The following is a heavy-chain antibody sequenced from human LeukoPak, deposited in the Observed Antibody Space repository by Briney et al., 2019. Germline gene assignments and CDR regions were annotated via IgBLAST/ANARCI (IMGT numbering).Heavy chain of an antibody. CDR3: ARFSRGSYSSFDY. CDR2: IYPGDSDT. CDR1: GYSFTTYW. V-gene: IGHV5-51*01. Sequence: GESLKISCKGSGYSFTTYWIGWVRQMPGKGLEWMGAIYPGDSDTRYSPSFQGQVTISADKSISTAYLQWSGLKASGTAMFYCARFSRGSYSSFDYWGQGTLVTVSS. D-gene: IGHD1-26*01. J-gene: IGHJ4*02.